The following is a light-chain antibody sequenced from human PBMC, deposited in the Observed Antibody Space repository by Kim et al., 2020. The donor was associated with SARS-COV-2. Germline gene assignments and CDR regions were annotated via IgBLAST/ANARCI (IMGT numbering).Light chain of an antibody. CDR3: HSRDTSNIVV. CDR1: SLRKYY. J-gene: IGLJ2*01. V-gene: IGLV3-19*01. Sequence: SSELTQDPAVSVALGQTVRITCQGDSLRKYYASWYQQKPGQAPLLLISGKNNRPSGIPDRFSGSTSGNTASLTITGAQAEDEADYYCHSRDTSNIVVFGGGTKLTVL. CDR2: GKN.